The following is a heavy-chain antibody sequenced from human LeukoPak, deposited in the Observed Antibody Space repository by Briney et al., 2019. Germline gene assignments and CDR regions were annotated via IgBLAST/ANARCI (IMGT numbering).Heavy chain of an antibody. J-gene: IGHJ6*02. D-gene: IGHD1-14*01. CDR1: GGSFSNYY. CDR2: IYTSGST. V-gene: IGHV4-4*07. Sequence: KPSETLSLTCTVSGGSFSNYYWSWIRQPAGKGLEWIGRIYTSGSTNCNPSVKSRVTMSVDTSNNQFSLKLTSVTAADTAVYYCARQPPQYYGMDVWGQGTTVTVSS. CDR3: ARQPPQYYGMDV.